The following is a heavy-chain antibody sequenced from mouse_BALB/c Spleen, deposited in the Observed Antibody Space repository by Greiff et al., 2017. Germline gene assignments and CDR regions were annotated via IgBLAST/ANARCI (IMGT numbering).Heavy chain of an antibody. CDR2: INPYNGAT. Sequence: EVQLQQSGPELVKPGASVKISCKASGYSFTGYYMHWVKQSHVKSLEWIGRINPYNGATSYNQNFKDKASLTVDKSSSTAYMELHSLTSEDSAVYYCARTMITDAMDYWGQGTSVTVSS. V-gene: IGHV1-31*01. J-gene: IGHJ4*01. CDR1: GYSFTGYY. CDR3: ARTMITDAMDY. D-gene: IGHD2-4*01.